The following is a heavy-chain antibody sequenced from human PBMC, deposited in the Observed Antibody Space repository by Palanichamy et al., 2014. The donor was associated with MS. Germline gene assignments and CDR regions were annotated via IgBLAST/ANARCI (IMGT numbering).Heavy chain of an antibody. D-gene: IGHD3-22*01. CDR3: ARIQDYYDSSGSSGFDY. V-gene: IGHV2-70*01. Sequence: QVTLRESGPALVKPTQTLTLTCTFSGFSLSTSGMCVSWIRQPPGKALEWLALIDWDDDKYYSTSLKTRLTISKDTSKNQVVLTMTNMDPVDTATYYCARIQDYYDSSGSSGFDYWGQGTLVTVSS. CDR1: GFSLSTSGMC. CDR2: IDWDDDK. J-gene: IGHJ4*02.